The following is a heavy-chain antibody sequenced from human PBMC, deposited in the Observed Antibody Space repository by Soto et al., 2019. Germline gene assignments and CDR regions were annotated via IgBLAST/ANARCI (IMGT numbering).Heavy chain of an antibody. CDR2: TSFDGSIE. CDR3: AKGDRLPRHCSSGSCFYFDY. Sequence: QVQLVESGGGVVQPGRSLRLSCAASGFVFYNYGMHWVRQAPGKGLEWVAFTSFDGSIEEHADSVKGRFTVSRDNSKYTLSLEMNSLRAEDTAVYYCAKGDRLPRHCSSGSCFYFDYWGQGTLVTVSS. J-gene: IGHJ4*02. D-gene: IGHD2-15*01. CDR1: GFVFYNYG. V-gene: IGHV3-30*18.